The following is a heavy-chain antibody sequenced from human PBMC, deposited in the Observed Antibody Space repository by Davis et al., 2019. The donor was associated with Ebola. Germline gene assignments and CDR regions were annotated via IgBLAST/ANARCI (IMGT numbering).Heavy chain of an antibody. CDR3: AKLGFWHPGYYYYYMDV. CDR1: GFTFSSYS. D-gene: IGHD3-3*01. J-gene: IGHJ6*03. CDR2: ISSSSSTI. V-gene: IGHV3-21*04. Sequence: GGSLRLSCAASGFTFSSYSMNWVHQAPGKGLEWVSSISSSSSTIYYADSVKGRFTISRDNSKNTLYLQMNSLRAEDTAVYYCAKLGFWHPGYYYYYMDVWGKGTTVTVSS.